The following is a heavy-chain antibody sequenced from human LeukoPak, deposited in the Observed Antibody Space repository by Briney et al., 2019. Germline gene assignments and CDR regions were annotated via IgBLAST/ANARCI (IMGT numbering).Heavy chain of an antibody. Sequence: SETLSLTCTVSGGSISSGRYYWSWIRLPAGKGLEWIGRIYTSGSSNYNPSLKSRVTISVDTSKNQFSLKLSSVTAADTAVYYCAREAMAPFDPWGQGTLVTVSS. CDR3: AREAMAPFDP. CDR2: IYTSGSS. D-gene: IGHD5-18*01. CDR1: GGSISSGRYY. J-gene: IGHJ5*02. V-gene: IGHV4-61*02.